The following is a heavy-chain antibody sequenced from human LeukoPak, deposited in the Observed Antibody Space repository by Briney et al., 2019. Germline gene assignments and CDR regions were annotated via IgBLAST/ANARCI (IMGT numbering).Heavy chain of an antibody. CDR2: VYYSGST. D-gene: IGHD3-10*01. CDR3: ARGGGSGRGNWFDP. CDR1: GGSISPYY. Sequence: SETLSLTCTVSGGSISPYYWSWIRQPPGKGLEGIGYVYYSGSTNYNPSLKSRVTISVDTSKSQFSLKLTSVTAADTAVYYWARGGGSGRGNWFDPWGQGSLVIVSS. J-gene: IGHJ5*02. V-gene: IGHV4-59*01.